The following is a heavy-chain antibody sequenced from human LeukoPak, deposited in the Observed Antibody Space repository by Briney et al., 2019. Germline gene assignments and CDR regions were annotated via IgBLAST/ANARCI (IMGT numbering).Heavy chain of an antibody. V-gene: IGHV3-23*05. J-gene: IGHJ4*02. CDR3: AKHPESDNFDY. CDR1: GFTFSSYV. Sequence: GGSLRLSCAASGFTFSSYVMSWVRQAPEKGLEWVSIINTNGRTTYYADSVKGRFTISRDNSKNTLYLQMNSLRAEDTAVYYCAKHPESDNFDYWGRGTLVTVSS. D-gene: IGHD1-14*01. CDR2: INTNGRTT.